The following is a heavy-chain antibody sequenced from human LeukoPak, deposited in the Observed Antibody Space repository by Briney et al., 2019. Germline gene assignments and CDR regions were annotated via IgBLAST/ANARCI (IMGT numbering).Heavy chain of an antibody. D-gene: IGHD2-2*01. CDR1: GFTVSSNY. J-gene: IGHJ3*02. V-gene: IGHV3-21*01. Sequence: PGGSLRLSCAASGFTVSSNYMNWVRQAPGKGLEWVSSISSSSAHIFYADSVKGRFSISRDNAKNSLYLQMNSLRVEDTAVYYCTSRYCTTTNCYSFDNWGQGTMVTVSS. CDR3: TSRYCTTTNCYSFDN. CDR2: ISSSSAHI.